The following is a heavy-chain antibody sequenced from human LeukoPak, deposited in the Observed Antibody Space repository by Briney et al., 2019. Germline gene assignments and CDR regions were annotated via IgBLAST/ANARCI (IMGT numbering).Heavy chain of an antibody. Sequence: SETLSLTCTVSGGSISSSSYYWGWIRQPPGKGLEWIGEINHSGSTNYNPSLKSRVTISVDTSKNQFSLKLSSVTAADTAVYYCARANSSSWYGAFDYWGQGTLVTVSS. J-gene: IGHJ4*02. V-gene: IGHV4-39*07. CDR1: GGSISSSSYY. CDR3: ARANSSSWYGAFDY. D-gene: IGHD6-13*01. CDR2: INHSGST.